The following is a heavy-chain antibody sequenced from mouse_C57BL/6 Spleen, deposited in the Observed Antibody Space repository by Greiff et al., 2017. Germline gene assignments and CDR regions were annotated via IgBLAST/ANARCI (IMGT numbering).Heavy chain of an antibody. CDR2: IDPSDSYT. Sequence: QVQLQQPGAELVKPGASVKLSCKASGYTFTSYWMQWVKQRPGQGLEWIGEIDPSDSYTNYNQQFKGKATLTVETSSSTAYMQLSSLTSYDSAGYYCARVGYRGNPYYCDDGGQGTTLTVSS. V-gene: IGHV1-50*01. D-gene: IGHD2-14*01. CDR3: ARVGYRGNPYYCDD. CDR1: GYTFTSYW. J-gene: IGHJ2*01.